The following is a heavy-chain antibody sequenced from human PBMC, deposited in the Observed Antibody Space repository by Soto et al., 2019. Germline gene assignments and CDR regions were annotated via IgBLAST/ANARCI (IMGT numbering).Heavy chain of an antibody. J-gene: IGHJ6*02. CDR1: GGFIISDY. CDR2: IYYSGST. D-gene: IGHD3-9*01. V-gene: IGHV4-59*01. Sequence: SETLSLTCTVSGGFIISDYWIWIRQPPGQGLEWIGYIYYSGSTNYNPSLRSRVTISLDTSKKQFSLKLSSVTAADTAVYYCARDILTGRMGMDVWGQGTTVIVSS. CDR3: ARDILTGRMGMDV.